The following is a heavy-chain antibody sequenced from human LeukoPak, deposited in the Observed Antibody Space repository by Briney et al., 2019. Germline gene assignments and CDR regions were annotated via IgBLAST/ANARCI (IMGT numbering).Heavy chain of an antibody. Sequence: SETLSLTCTVAGGSISSYYWSWIRQPAGKGLEWIGRIYTSGSTNYNPSLKSRVTMSVDTSKNQFSLKLSSVTAADTAVYCCARDKGVDYDFWSGYYSRFDYWGQGTLVTVSS. D-gene: IGHD3-3*01. CDR3: ARDKGVDYDFWSGYYSRFDY. CDR1: GGSISSYY. J-gene: IGHJ4*02. CDR2: IYTSGST. V-gene: IGHV4-4*07.